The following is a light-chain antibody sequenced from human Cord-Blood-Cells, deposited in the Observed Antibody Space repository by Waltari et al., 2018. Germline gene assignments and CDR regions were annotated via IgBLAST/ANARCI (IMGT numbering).Light chain of an antibody. V-gene: IGLV2-14*03. CDR1: SSDVGGYNY. CDR2: DVS. J-gene: IGLJ3*02. CDR3: SSYTSSSTRV. Sequence: QSALTQPVSVSGSPGQSITISCTGTSSDVGGYNYVSWYQQHPGKAPKLMIYDVSNRPSGVSNRFSGSKSGNTASLTISGLQAEDEADYYFSSYTSSSTRVFGGGTKLTVL.